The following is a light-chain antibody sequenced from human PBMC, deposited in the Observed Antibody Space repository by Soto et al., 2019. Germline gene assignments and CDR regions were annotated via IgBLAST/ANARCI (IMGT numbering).Light chain of an antibody. CDR2: TSN. V-gene: IGLV1-44*01. CDR1: NSNIGSNK. CDR3: ATWDDSLHGYV. J-gene: IGLJ1*01. Sequence: QSFLTQPPSASGTPGQRVTISCSGSNSNIGSNKVNWYQQLPGTAPKLLIYTSNQRPSGVPDRFSGSKSGTSASLAISGLQSEDEADYYCATWDDSLHGYVFGTGTKVTVL.